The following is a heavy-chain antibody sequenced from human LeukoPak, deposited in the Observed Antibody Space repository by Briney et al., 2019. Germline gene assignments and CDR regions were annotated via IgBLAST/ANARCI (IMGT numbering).Heavy chain of an antibody. CDR3: ASPRYSGSYYGFDY. CDR2: INSGGST. V-gene: IGHV3-53*01. Sequence: GGSLRLPCAASGFTFRSRYMRGVRQAPGKGLEWVSVINSGGSTYYSDSVKGRLTISRDNSKNTCSLQMNSLRAEDTAVYYCASPRYSGSYYGFDYWGHGTLVTVSS. CDR1: GFTFRSRY. J-gene: IGHJ4*01. D-gene: IGHD1-26*01.